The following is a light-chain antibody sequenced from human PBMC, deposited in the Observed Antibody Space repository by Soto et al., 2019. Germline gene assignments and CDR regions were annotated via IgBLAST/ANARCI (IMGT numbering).Light chain of an antibody. CDR1: QGIGNS. V-gene: IGKV1-27*01. CDR2: SAS. CDR3: QKYNTVPAT. Sequence: DIQMTQSPPSLSASVGDRVNITCRVSQGIGNSLAWYQQKPGTVPKLLIYSASTLQSGVPSRFSGSGSGTDFTLTISSLQPEDVAAYYCQKYNTVPATFGQGTRLEIK. J-gene: IGKJ5*01.